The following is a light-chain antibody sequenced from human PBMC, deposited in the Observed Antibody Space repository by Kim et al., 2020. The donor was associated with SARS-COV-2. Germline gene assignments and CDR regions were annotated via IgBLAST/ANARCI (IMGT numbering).Light chain of an antibody. CDR1: RLGDKY. CDR2: QDS. CDR3: QAWDSSTAWV. J-gene: IGLJ3*02. V-gene: IGLV3-1*01. Sequence: VSPGQTASITCSGDRLGDKYARWYQQKPGQSPVLVIYQDSKRPSGIPERFSGSNSGNTATLTISGTQAMDEADYYCQAWDSSTAWVFGGGTQLTVL.